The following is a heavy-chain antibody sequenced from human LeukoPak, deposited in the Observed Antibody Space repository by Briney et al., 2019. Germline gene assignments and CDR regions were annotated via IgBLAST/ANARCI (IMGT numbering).Heavy chain of an antibody. Sequence: PGGSLRLSCAASGFTFSSYSMNWVRQAPGKGLEWVSAISGSGGSTYYADSVKGRFTISRDNSKNTLYLQMNSLRAEDTAVYYCAKDLGPTYYYGSGSLGGFDYWGQGTLVTVSS. CDR1: GFTFSSYS. J-gene: IGHJ4*02. CDR2: ISGSGGST. CDR3: AKDLGPTYYYGSGSLGGFDY. D-gene: IGHD3-10*01. V-gene: IGHV3-23*01.